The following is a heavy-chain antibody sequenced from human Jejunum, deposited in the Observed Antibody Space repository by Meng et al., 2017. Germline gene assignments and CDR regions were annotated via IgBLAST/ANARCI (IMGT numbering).Heavy chain of an antibody. CDR2: TYYRSKWDN. D-gene: IGHD3-10*01. Sequence: QTPLHHSGPGLGTPSQTPPLTRATSWESVLSPHVTWNWIRQSPSRGLEWLGRTYYRSKWDNDYAVSEKSRITINADTSKNHFSLQLNSMTTEDTAVYYCARVRGGVFENWGQGTLVTVSS. CDR1: WESVLSPHVT. CDR3: ARVRGGVFEN. J-gene: IGHJ4*02. V-gene: IGHV6-1*01.